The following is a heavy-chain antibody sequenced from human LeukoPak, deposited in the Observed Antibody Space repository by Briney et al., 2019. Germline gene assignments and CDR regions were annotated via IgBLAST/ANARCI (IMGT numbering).Heavy chain of an antibody. CDR1: GFTFSSYA. CDR2: ISYDGSNK. J-gene: IGHJ4*02. V-gene: IGHV3-30-3*01. D-gene: IGHD3-22*01. Sequence: EAGGSLRLSCAASGFTFSSYAMHWVRQAPGKGLEWVAVISYDGSNKYYADSVKGRFTISRDNSKNTLYLQMNSLRAEDTAVYYCARALVEYYDSSGYPNYFDYWGQGTLVTVSS. CDR3: ARALVEYYDSSGYPNYFDY.